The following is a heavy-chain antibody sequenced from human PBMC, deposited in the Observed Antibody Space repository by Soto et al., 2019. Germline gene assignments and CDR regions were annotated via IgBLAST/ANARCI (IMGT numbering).Heavy chain of an antibody. CDR1: GDSISRRSYY. J-gene: IGHJ6*03. V-gene: IGHV4-39*01. Sequence: ETLSLSCTFYGDSISRRSYYWGWIRQPPGKGLEWIGSIYYSGSTYYNPSLKSRVTISVDTSKNQFSLKLSSVTAADTAVYYCARQMGELSLYRPYYYYMDVWGKGTTVT. CDR2: IYYSGST. D-gene: IGHD3-16*02. CDR3: ARQMGELSLYRPYYYYMDV.